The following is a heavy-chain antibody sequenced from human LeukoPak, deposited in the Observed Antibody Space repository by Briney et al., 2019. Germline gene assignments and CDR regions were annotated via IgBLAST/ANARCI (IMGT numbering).Heavy chain of an antibody. CDR2: INAGNGNT. CDR3: AREYSAVAGTASFFDY. J-gene: IGHJ4*02. V-gene: IGHV1-3*03. CDR1: GYTFTSYG. Sequence: ASVKVSCKASGYTFTSYGISWVRQAPGQRLEWMGWINAGNGNTKYSQEFQGRVTITRDTSASTAYMELSSLRSEDMAVYYCAREYSAVAGTASFFDYWGQGTLVTVSS. D-gene: IGHD6-19*01.